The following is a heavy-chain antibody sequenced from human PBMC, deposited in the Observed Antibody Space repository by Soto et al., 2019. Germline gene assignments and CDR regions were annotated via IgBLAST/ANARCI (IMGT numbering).Heavy chain of an antibody. CDR2: ISYDGSNK. J-gene: IGHJ4*02. CDR3: VVLAAADPPYFDY. V-gene: IGHV3-30-3*01. CDR1: GFTFSSYA. Sequence: GGSLRLSCAASGFTFSSYAMHWVRQAPGKGLEWVAVISYDGSNKYYADSVKGRFTISRDNSKNTLYLQMNSLRAEDTAVYYCVVLAAADPPYFDYWGQGTLVTVSS. D-gene: IGHD6-13*01.